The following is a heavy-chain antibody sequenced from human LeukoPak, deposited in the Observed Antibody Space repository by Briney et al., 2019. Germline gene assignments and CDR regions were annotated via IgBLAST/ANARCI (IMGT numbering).Heavy chain of an antibody. CDR3: ARRLARRGYGDYCDY. Sequence: PSETLSLTCTVSGGSISGYYWSWIRQPPGKGLEWIGYIYHSGSTNYNPSLKGRVTISVDTSKNQFSLKLSSVTAADTAVYYCARRLARRGYGDYCDYWGQGTLVTVSS. D-gene: IGHD4-17*01. CDR1: GGSISGYY. CDR2: IYHSGST. J-gene: IGHJ4*02. V-gene: IGHV4-59*08.